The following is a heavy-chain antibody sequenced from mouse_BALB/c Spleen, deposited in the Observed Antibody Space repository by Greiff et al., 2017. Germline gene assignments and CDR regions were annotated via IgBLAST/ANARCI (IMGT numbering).Heavy chain of an antibody. Sequence: EVQLQQSGPELVKPGASVKIPCKASGYTFTDYNMDWVKQSHGKSLEWIGDINPNNGGTIYNQKFKGKATLTVDKSSSTAYMELRSLTSEDTAVYYCARYGDYYDEDGYAMDYWGQGTSVTVSS. J-gene: IGHJ4*01. CDR3: ARYGDYYDEDGYAMDY. CDR1: GYTFTDYN. D-gene: IGHD2-3*01. CDR2: INPNNGGT. V-gene: IGHV1-18*01.